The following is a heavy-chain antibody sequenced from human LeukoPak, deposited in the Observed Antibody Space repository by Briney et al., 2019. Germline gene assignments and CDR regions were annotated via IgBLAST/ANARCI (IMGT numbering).Heavy chain of an antibody. CDR2: IYYSGST. Sequence: PSETLSLTCTVSGGSISSSSYYWGWIRQPPGKGLEWIGSIYYSGSTYYNPSLKSRVTISVDTSKNQFSLKLSSVTAADTAVYYCAVIPLWFGDEMDVWGKGTTVTISS. CDR1: GGSISSSSYY. CDR3: AVIPLWFGDEMDV. V-gene: IGHV4-39*07. J-gene: IGHJ6*04. D-gene: IGHD3-10*01.